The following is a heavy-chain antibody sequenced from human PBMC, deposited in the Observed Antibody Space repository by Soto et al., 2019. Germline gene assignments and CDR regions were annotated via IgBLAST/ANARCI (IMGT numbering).Heavy chain of an antibody. Sequence: GGSLRLSCTASGFTFGDYAMSWFRQAPGKGLEWVGFIRSKAYGGTTEYAASVKGRFTIPRDDSKSIAYLQMNSLKTEDTAVYYCTHEGEQQPLTWGQGTLVTVSS. J-gene: IGHJ4*02. CDR3: THEGEQQPLT. CDR2: IRSKAYGGTT. V-gene: IGHV3-49*03. CDR1: GFTFGDYA. D-gene: IGHD6-13*01.